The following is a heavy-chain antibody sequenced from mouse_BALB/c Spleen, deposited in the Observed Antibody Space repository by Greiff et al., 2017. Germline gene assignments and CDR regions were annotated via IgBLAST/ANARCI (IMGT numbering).Heavy chain of an antibody. CDR1: GYTFTDYA. CDR2: ISTYYGDA. J-gene: IGHJ1*01. CDR3: ARGGNTWYFDV. Sequence: QVQLKESGAELVRPGVSVKISCKGSGYTFTDYAMHWVKQSHAKSLEWIGVISTYYGDASYNQKFKGKATMTVDKSSSTAYMELARLTSEDSAIYYCARGGNTWYFDVWGAGTTVTVSS. V-gene: IGHV1S137*01. D-gene: IGHD2-1*01.